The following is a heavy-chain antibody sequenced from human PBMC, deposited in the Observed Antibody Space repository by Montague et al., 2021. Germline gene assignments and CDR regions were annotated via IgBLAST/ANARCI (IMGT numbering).Heavy chain of an antibody. V-gene: IGHV4-39*01. CDR3: TRKGWFGDYGFDI. J-gene: IGHJ3*02. D-gene: IGHD3-10*01. CDR1: GVSISSSNYQ. CDR2: IYYSGTT. Sequence: SETLSLTCTVSGVSISSSNYQWGWIRQPPGKGPEWIGSIYYSGTTYYNPSLRSQVTISVDTSENQFSLKLNSVTAADTAFYYCTRKGWFGDYGFDIWGQGTMVTVSS.